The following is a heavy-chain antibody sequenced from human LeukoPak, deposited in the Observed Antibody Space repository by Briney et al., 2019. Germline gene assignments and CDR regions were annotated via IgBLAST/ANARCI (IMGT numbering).Heavy chain of an antibody. D-gene: IGHD5-18*01. CDR2: INTNTGNP. J-gene: IGHJ4*02. Sequence: GASVKVSCKASGYTFTKYPMNWVRQAPGQGLEWMGWINTNTGNPTYAQGFTGRFVFSLDTSVSTAYLQISSLKAEDTAVYYCARGLGRTAMVTRGGVRFDYWGQGTLVTVSS. CDR3: ARGLGRTAMVTRGGVRFDY. V-gene: IGHV7-4-1*02. CDR1: GYTFTKYP.